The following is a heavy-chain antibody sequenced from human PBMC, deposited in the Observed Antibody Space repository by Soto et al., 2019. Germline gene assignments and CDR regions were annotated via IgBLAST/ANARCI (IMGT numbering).Heavy chain of an antibody. D-gene: IGHD6-19*01. CDR3: ARDQRSGSSTTAFDT. Sequence: PGGSLRLSCAASGFTFSSYSMNWVRQAPGKGLEWVSYISSSSSTIYYADSVKGRFTISRDNAKNSLYLQMNSLRAEDTAVYYCARDQRSGSSTTAFDTRAQRTTLPLSS. J-gene: IGHJ6*02. CDR2: ISSSSSTI. V-gene: IGHV3-48*01. CDR1: GFTFSSYS.